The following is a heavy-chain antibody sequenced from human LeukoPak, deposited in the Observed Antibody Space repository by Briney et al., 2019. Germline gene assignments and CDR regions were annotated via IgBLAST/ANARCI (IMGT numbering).Heavy chain of an antibody. D-gene: IGHD5-18*01. Sequence: SETLSLTCTVSGGSISSSSYYWGWIRQPPGKGLEWIGSIYYSGSTYYNPSLKSRVTISVDTSKNQFSLKLSSVTAADTAVYYCARVRGMIQLWIFDYWGQGTLVTVSS. V-gene: IGHV4-39*07. CDR1: GGSISSSSYY. CDR2: IYYSGST. J-gene: IGHJ4*02. CDR3: ARVRGMIQLWIFDY.